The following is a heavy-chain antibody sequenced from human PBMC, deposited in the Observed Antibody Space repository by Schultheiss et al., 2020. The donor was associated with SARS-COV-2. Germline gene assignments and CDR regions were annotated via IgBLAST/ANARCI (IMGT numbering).Heavy chain of an antibody. Sequence: GGSLRLSCAASGFTFSRYEMNWVRQAPGKGLEWVSGISWNSGSIGYADSVKGRFTISRDNSKNTLYLQMNSLRAEDTAVYYCAKDLRGAAAGVYYGMDVWGQGTTVTVSS. CDR3: AKDLRGAAAGVYYGMDV. V-gene: IGHV3-9*01. D-gene: IGHD6-13*01. CDR2: ISWNSGSI. CDR1: GFTFSRYE. J-gene: IGHJ6*02.